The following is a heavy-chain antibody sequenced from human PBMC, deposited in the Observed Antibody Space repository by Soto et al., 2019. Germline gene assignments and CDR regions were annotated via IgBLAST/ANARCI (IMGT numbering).Heavy chain of an antibody. CDR1: GYSFTSYW. D-gene: IGHD6-13*01. V-gene: IGHV5-10-1*01. Sequence: PGESLKISCKRSGYSFTSYWISWVRQIPGKGLEWMGRIDPSDSYTNYSPSFQGHVTISADTSISTAYLQWSSLKASDTAMYYCARHNHGSSWTNSLDPGGQGTMVTVSS. CDR3: ARHNHGSSWTNSLDP. CDR2: IDPSDSYT. J-gene: IGHJ5*02.